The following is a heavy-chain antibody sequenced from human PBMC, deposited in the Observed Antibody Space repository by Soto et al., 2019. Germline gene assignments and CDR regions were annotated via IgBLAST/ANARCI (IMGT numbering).Heavy chain of an antibody. Sequence: QVQLQQWGAGLLKPSETLSLTCAVYGGSFSGYYWSWIRQPPGKGLEWIGEINHSGSTNYNPSLKSRVPISVETTKNQSSLKLRSVAAADAAVYYCARMRCSSTSCYSHGKSYYFDYWGQGTLVTVPS. CDR1: GGSFSGYY. CDR2: INHSGST. V-gene: IGHV4-34*01. J-gene: IGHJ4*02. CDR3: ARMRCSSTSCYSHGKSYYFDY. D-gene: IGHD2-2*01.